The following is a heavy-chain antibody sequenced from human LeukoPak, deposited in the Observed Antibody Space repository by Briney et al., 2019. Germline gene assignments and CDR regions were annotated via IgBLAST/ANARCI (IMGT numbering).Heavy chain of an antibody. Sequence: SETPSLTCTVSGDSISSSSSYWGWIRQPPGKGLEWIGSMWFGATTSYDPSLKSRVTISVDPSKNQFSLKLSSVTAADTALYYCARGRRGSYFQDYWGQGTLVTVSS. J-gene: IGHJ4*02. CDR2: MWFGATT. V-gene: IGHV4-39*07. CDR3: ARGRRGSYFQDY. CDR1: GDSISSSSSY. D-gene: IGHD1-26*01.